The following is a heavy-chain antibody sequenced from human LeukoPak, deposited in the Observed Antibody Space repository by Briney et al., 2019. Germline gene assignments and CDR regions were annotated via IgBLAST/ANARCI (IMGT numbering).Heavy chain of an antibody. J-gene: IGHJ2*01. CDR2: IYYSGST. CDR1: GGSISSGGYY. CDR3: ASSLGYCSSTSCRNWYFDL. D-gene: IGHD2-2*01. V-gene: IGHV4-31*03. Sequence: SETLSLTCTVSGGSISSGGYYWSWIRQHPGKGLEWIGYIYYSGSTYYNPSLKSRVTISVDTSKNQFSLKLSSVTAADTAVHYCASSLGYCSSTSCRNWYFDLWGRGTLVTVSS.